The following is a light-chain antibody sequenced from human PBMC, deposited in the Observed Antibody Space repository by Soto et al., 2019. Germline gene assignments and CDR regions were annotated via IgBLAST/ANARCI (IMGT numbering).Light chain of an antibody. J-gene: IGKJ4*01. Sequence: EIVLTQSPATLSLSPGERATLSCRAGQSVSSSLAWYQQKPGQAPRLLIYGASNGATGIPARFSGTGSGTDFTLTISSLEPEDFAVYYCQQRYKWPLTFGGGTKV. CDR3: QQRYKWPLT. V-gene: IGKV3-11*01. CDR2: GAS. CDR1: QSVSSS.